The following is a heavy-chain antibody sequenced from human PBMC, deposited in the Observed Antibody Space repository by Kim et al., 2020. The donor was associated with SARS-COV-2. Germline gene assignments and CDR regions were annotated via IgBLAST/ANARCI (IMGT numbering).Heavy chain of an antibody. CDR3: AKAQAIFCSGGSCFGDYFDF. Sequence: GGSLRLSCAASGFTFNNYAMSWVRQAPGKGLEWVSAIGGNGAIRYYADSVKGRFTISRDNSKTTLYLQMNSLRAEDTALYYCAKAQAIFCSGGSCFGDYFDFWGQGVHVTVSS. V-gene: IGHV3-23*01. D-gene: IGHD2-15*01. J-gene: IGHJ4*02. CDR2: IGGNGAIR. CDR1: GFTFNNYA.